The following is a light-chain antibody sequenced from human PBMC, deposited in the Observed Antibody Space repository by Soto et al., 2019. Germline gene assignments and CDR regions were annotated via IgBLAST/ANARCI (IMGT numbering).Light chain of an antibody. J-gene: IGLJ1*01. CDR2: DVT. Sequence: QSALTQPPSASGSPGQSVTISCTGTSSDVGGYNDVSWYQQHPGKAPKLIIYDVTKRPSGVPDRFSGSKSGNTASLTISGLQAEDEADYYCCSHAGSYTYVFGTGTKVTVL. CDR3: CSHAGSYTYV. CDR1: SSDVGGYND. V-gene: IGLV2-11*01.